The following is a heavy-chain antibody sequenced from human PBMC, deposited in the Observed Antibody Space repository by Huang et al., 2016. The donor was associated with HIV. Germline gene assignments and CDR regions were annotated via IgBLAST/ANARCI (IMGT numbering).Heavy chain of an antibody. D-gene: IGHD6-13*01. CDR2: ISDDGNDK. Sequence: QVQLVESGGGVVQPGRSLRLSCAASEFTFSDYAMHWVRQAPGKGLEGLAVISDDGNDKNHADSVKGRFTISRDNSKNTLYLEMNSLRAEDTAVYFCAKEIAVPGSRWFDPWGQGTLVTVSS. CDR1: EFTFSDYA. J-gene: IGHJ5*02. V-gene: IGHV3-30*18. CDR3: AKEIAVPGSRWFDP.